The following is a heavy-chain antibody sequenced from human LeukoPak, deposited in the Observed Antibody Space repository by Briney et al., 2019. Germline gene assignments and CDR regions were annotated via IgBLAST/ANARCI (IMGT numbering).Heavy chain of an antibody. D-gene: IGHD4-11*01. CDR1: GFTLHSYT. Sequence: GGSLRLSCAASGFTLHSYTMNWVRQAPGKGLEWLSSISDSGSSTYTNYEDSVKGRFTISRDKATNSLFLQMDSLRAEDTAVYYCARPFSNSLQYYYFDLWGKGATVTVSS. CDR2: ISDSGSSTYT. CDR3: ARPFSNSLQYYYFDL. J-gene: IGHJ6*03. V-gene: IGHV3-21*01.